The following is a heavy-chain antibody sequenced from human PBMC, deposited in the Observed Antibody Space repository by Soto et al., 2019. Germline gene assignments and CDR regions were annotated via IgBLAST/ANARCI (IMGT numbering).Heavy chain of an antibody. CDR2: IRGDGGVT. D-gene: IGHD3-10*01. CDR1: GFTFNNHW. Sequence: GGSLRLSCAASGFTFNNHWMHWVRQAPGKGLVWVSRIRGDGGVTNYADSVKGRFTISRDNARNTLYLQMNNLRAEDTAVYYCARDAVAGSGSLDSWGQGILVTVSS. V-gene: IGHV3-74*01. J-gene: IGHJ4*02. CDR3: ARDAVAGSGSLDS.